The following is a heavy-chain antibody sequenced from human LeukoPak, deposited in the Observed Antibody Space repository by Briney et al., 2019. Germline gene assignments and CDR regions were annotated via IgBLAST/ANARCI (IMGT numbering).Heavy chain of an antibody. CDR2: ISSSGSTI. V-gene: IGHV3-48*03. CDR1: GFTFSSYA. J-gene: IGHJ4*02. CDR3: ARDGRGIAAAGTLDY. D-gene: IGHD6-13*01. Sequence: PGGSLRLSCAASGFTFSSYAMSWVRQAPGKGLEWVSYISSSGSTIYYADSVKGRFTISRDNAKNSLYLQMNSLRAEDTAVYYCARDGRGIAAAGTLDYWGQGTLVTVSS.